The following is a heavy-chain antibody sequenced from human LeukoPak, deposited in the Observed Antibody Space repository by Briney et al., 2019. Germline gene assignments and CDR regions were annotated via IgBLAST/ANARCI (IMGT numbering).Heavy chain of an antibody. V-gene: IGHV1-18*01. D-gene: IGHD3-22*01. J-gene: IGHJ4*02. CDR1: GYTFTNYG. CDR3: AIYYDRSAYYEDQ. Sequence: ASVKVSCKASGYTFTNYGINWVRQAPGQGLEWMGWISAYNGNTKYAQKLHGRVTMTTDTSTSTAYMEVRNLTSDDTAVYYCAIYYDRSAYYEDQWGEGTLDTVPS. CDR2: ISAYNGNT.